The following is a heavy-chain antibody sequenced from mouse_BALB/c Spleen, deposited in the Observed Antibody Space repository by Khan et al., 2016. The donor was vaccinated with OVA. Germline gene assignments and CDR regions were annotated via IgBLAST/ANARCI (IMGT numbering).Heavy chain of an antibody. D-gene: IGHD2-10*01. J-gene: IGHJ4*01. CDR1: GFSLTNYG. Sequence: VQLKESGPGLVAPSQSLSITCTISGFSLTNYGVHWVRQPPGKGLEWLVVIWSDGSTTYNSALKSRLTISKDNSKSQVFLKMNRLQTDDTAMYFCARQPYYHYNIMDYWGQGTSVTVSS. V-gene: IGHV2-6-1*01. CDR2: IWSDGST. CDR3: ARQPYYHYNIMDY.